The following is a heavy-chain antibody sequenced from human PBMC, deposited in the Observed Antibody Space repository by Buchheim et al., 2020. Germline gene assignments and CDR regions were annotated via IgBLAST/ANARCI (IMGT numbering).Heavy chain of an antibody. J-gene: IGHJ4*02. CDR2: IKEDGTVK. Sequence: EVQLVESGGDLVQPGGSLRLSCAASGFTFSMYWMTWVRQAPGKGLEWVASIKEDGTVKHYVDSVVGRFTISRDSAKKSLYLEMDSLRAEDTAVYYCARLKDGVSTFGYWGQGT. V-gene: IGHV3-7*01. CDR1: GFTFSMYW. D-gene: IGHD3-10*01. CDR3: ARLKDGVSTFGY.